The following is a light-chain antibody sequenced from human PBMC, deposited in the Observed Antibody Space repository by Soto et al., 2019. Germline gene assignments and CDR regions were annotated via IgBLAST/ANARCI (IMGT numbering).Light chain of an antibody. CDR3: CSYARSTFYA. Sequence: QSALTQPASVSGSPGRSITTSGTGTSTDVGTSNHVSWYKQHPGKAPKLMIYQVNERPSGVSNRFSGSKSGNTASLTISGLQAEDEAVYYCCSYARSTFYAFATGTKLTVL. CDR2: QVN. CDR1: STDVGTSNH. V-gene: IGLV2-23*02. J-gene: IGLJ1*01.